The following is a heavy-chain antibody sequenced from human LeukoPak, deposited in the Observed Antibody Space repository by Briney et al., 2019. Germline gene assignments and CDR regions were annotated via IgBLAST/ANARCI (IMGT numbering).Heavy chain of an antibody. Sequence: PGGSLRLSCAASRFTFSSYSMNWVRQAPGKGLEWVSSIGSSGTYIYYADSVKGRFTISRDSAKNSLYLQMNSLRAEGTAVYYCASVGPWVSRDYYYYCMDVWGKGTTVTVSS. CDR3: ASVGPWVSRDYYYYCMDV. V-gene: IGHV3-21*01. CDR2: IGSSGTYI. CDR1: RFTFSSYS. J-gene: IGHJ6*03. D-gene: IGHD1-26*01.